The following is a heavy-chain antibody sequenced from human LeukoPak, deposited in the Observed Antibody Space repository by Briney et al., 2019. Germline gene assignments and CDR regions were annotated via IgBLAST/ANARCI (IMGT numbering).Heavy chain of an antibody. CDR3: ARVYYYYGAEYFQH. J-gene: IGHJ1*01. Sequence: ASVKVSCKASGYTFTSYDINWVRQATGQGLERMGWMNPNSGNTGYAQKFQGRVTMTRNTSISTAYMELSSLRSEDTAVYYCARVYYYYGAEYFQHWGQGTLVTVSS. V-gene: IGHV1-8*01. D-gene: IGHD2/OR15-2a*01. CDR1: GYTFTSYD. CDR2: MNPNSGNT.